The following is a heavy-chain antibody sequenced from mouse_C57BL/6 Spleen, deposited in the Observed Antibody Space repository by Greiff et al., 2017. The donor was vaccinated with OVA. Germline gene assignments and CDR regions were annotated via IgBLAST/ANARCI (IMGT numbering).Heavy chain of an antibody. CDR1: GFTFSSYA. CDR3: ARDRIITSGFAY. Sequence: EVKLMESGGGLVKPGGSLKLSCAASGFTFSSYAMSWVRQTPEKRLEWVATISDGGSYTYYPDNVKGRFTISRDNAKNNLYLQMSHLKSEDTAMDYCARDRIITSGFAYWGQGTLVTVSA. J-gene: IGHJ3*01. CDR2: ISDGGSYT. D-gene: IGHD1-1*01. V-gene: IGHV5-4*01.